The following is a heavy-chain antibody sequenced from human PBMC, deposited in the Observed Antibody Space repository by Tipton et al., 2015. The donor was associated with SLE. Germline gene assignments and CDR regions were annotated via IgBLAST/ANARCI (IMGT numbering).Heavy chain of an antibody. CDR2: IYYSGST. J-gene: IGHJ4*02. D-gene: IGHD6-19*01. CDR3: AREGGVAVAGS. Sequence: TLSLTCAVYGGSFSGSSYYWGWIRQPPGKGLEWIGSIYYSGSTYYNPSLKSRVTISVDTSKNQFSLKLSSVTAADTAVYYCAREGGVAVAGSWGQGTLVTVSS. V-gene: IGHV4-39*07. CDR1: GGSFSGSSYY.